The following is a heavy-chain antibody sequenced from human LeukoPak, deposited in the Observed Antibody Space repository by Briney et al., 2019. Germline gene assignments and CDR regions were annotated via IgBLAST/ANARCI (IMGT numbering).Heavy chain of an antibody. J-gene: IGHJ4*02. D-gene: IGHD3-9*01. CDR1: GYTFSSYA. CDR2: ISGSGGST. CDR3: AKDLGDYDILTGD. V-gene: IGHV3-23*01. Sequence: GGSLRLSCAASGYTFSSYAMSWLRQAPRKGLEWVSAISGSGGSTYYADSVKGRFTISRDNSKNTLYLQMNSLRAEDTAVYYCAKDLGDYDILTGDWGQGPLVTVSS.